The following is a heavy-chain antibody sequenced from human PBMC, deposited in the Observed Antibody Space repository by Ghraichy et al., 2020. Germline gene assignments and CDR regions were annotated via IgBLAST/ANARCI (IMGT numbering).Heavy chain of an antibody. CDR3: ARGRHSGLDS. CDR1: GDSVFSNDVA. V-gene: IGHV6-1*01. J-gene: IGHJ5*01. D-gene: IGHD1-26*01. Sequence: SQTLSLTCAISGDSVFSNDVAWNWIRQSPSRGLEWLGRTYYTSKWNNDYAVFVESRMTINLDTSKNQFFLQLNSVTPEDTAIYYCARGRHSGLDSWGQEPWSPSPQ. CDR2: TYYTSKWNN.